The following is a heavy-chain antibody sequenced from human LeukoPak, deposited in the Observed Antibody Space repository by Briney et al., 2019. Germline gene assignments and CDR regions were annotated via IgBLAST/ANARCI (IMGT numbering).Heavy chain of an antibody. Sequence: GGSLRLSCAASGFTFSSYWMHWVRQAPGKGLVWVSRINSGGRSTSFADSVKGRFTISRDNAKNTLYLQMNSLRTEDTAVYYCARDQLYCTGGICYFDYWGQGTLVTVSS. D-gene: IGHD2-8*02. J-gene: IGHJ4*02. V-gene: IGHV3-74*01. CDR2: INSGGRST. CDR1: GFTFSSYW. CDR3: ARDQLYCTGGICYFDY.